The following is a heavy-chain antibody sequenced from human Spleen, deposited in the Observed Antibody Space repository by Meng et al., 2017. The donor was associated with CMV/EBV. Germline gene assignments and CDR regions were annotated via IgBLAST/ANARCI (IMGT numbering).Heavy chain of an antibody. CDR2: ISGYDGNT. Sequence: ASVKVSCKASGYTFNSYAISWVRQAPGQGLEWMGWISGYDGNTYYAQKLQDRVTMTSDTSTRTAYMELRSLRSDDTAVYYCARGDYYDSRGGNWFDPWGQGTLVTVSS. J-gene: IGHJ5*02. CDR3: ARGDYYDSRGGNWFDP. CDR1: GYTFNSYA. V-gene: IGHV1-18*01. D-gene: IGHD3-22*01.